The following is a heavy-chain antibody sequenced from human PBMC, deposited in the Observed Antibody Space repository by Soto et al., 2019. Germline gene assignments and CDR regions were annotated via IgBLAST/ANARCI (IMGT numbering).Heavy chain of an antibody. D-gene: IGHD2-2*01. J-gene: IGHJ5*02. V-gene: IGHV1-69*06. Sequence: SVKVSCKASGGTFSSYAISWVRQAPGQGLEWMGGIIPIFGTANYAQKFQGRVTITADKSTSTAYMELSSLRSEDTAVYYCARARVPAAIQGNWFDPWGQGTLVTVS. CDR2: IIPIFGTA. CDR1: GGTFSSYA. CDR3: ARARVPAAIQGNWFDP.